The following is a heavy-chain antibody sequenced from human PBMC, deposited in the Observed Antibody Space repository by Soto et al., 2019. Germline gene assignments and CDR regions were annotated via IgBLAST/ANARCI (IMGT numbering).Heavy chain of an antibody. V-gene: IGHV3-21*01. D-gene: IGHD6-13*01. CDR1: GFTFSSYS. Sequence: GGSLRLSCAASGFTFSSYSMNWVRQAPGKGLEWVSSISSSSSYIYYADSVKGRFTISRDNAKNSLYLQMNSLRAEDTAVYYCARSGIAAVAGGYYYYGMDVWGQGTTVTVSS. CDR3: ARSGIAAVAGGYYYYGMDV. CDR2: ISSSSSYI. J-gene: IGHJ6*02.